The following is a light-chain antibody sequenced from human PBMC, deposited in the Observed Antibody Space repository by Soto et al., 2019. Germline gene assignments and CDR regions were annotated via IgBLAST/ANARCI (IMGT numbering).Light chain of an antibody. J-gene: IGKJ5*01. Sequence: AIQLTQSPSSLSASVGDRVTITCRASQDITSALACYQQKPGKAPNLLIYAASSLKSGVPSRFSGSGSGTDFTLTISSLQPEDFATYYCQQFNSYVITFGQGTRLETK. CDR3: QQFNSYVIT. V-gene: IGKV1-13*02. CDR2: AAS. CDR1: QDITSA.